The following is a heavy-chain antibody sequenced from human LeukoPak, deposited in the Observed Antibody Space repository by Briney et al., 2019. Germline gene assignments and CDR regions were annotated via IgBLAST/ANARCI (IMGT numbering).Heavy chain of an antibody. J-gene: IGHJ3*02. V-gene: IGHV1-2*02. Sequence: ASVKVSCKASGYTFTGYYMHWVRQAPGQGLEWMGWINPNSGGTNYAQKFQGRVTMTRDTSISTAYMELSRLRSDDTAVYYCAGEPDYGDSENAFDIWGQGTMVTVSS. CDR1: GYTFTGYY. CDR2: INPNSGGT. CDR3: AGEPDYGDSENAFDI. D-gene: IGHD4-17*01.